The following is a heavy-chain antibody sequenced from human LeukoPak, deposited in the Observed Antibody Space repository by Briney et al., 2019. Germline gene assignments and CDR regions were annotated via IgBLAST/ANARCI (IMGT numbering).Heavy chain of an antibody. J-gene: IGHJ1*01. Sequence: PSETLSLTCTVSGGSISSGDYYWSWIRRPPGKGLEWIGYIYYSGSTYYNPSLKSRVTISVDTSKNQFSLKLSSVTAADTAVYYCAKDPLEQLSTIYFQNWGQGTLVTVSS. V-gene: IGHV4-30-4*01. CDR3: AKDPLEQLSTIYFQN. CDR2: IYYSGST. D-gene: IGHD6-6*01. CDR1: GGSISSGDYY.